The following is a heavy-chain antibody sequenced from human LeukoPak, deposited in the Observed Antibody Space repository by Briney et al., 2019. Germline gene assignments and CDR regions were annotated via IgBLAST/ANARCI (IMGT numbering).Heavy chain of an antibody. V-gene: IGHV3-30*02. CDR1: GFHFGSYG. Sequence: GGSLGLSCAASGFHFGSYGMHWVRQAPGKGLQWVAFIRYHGSDRYYADSVKGRFTISRDNSESTLFLQMSSLRVDDTAVYYCVKEHSTTWFVFDFWGQGTLVTVSS. CDR2: IRYHGSDR. CDR3: VKEHSTTWFVFDF. D-gene: IGHD3-10*01. J-gene: IGHJ4*02.